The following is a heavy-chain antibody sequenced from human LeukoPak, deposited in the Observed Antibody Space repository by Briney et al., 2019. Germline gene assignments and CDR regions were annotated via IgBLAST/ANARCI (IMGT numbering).Heavy chain of an antibody. CDR2: ISSNGGRS. D-gene: IGHD6-19*01. Sequence: GGSLRLSGSAPESAFSSYATHWFRKAPGKGLEYFSAISSNGGRSYYADSLTGRCTISRDNSKNPLYLQMSSLRAEDTAVYYCARDMEQWLVQDWYCELWGRGTLVSVSS. CDR1: ESAFSSYA. CDR3: ARDMEQWLVQDWYCEL. J-gene: IGHJ2*01. V-gene: IGHV3-64D*09.